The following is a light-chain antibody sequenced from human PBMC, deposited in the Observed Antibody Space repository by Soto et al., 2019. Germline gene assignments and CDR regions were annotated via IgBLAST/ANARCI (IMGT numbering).Light chain of an antibody. Sequence: DIQMTQSPSTLSASVGDRVTITCRASQNINTWLAWYQQKPGKAPYLLIYKASNLQSGVPSRFSGSASGTEFTLTSSSLHPDDIATYYCQQYETYPLTYGGGTKVEI. CDR1: QNINTW. CDR2: KAS. V-gene: IGKV1-5*03. CDR3: QQYETYPLT. J-gene: IGKJ4*01.